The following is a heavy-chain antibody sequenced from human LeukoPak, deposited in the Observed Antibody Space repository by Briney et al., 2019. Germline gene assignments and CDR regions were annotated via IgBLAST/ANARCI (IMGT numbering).Heavy chain of an antibody. CDR3: ASQKTYYYDSSGFMDAFDI. D-gene: IGHD3-22*01. CDR2: IYPGDSDT. J-gene: IGHJ3*02. Sequence: GESLKIPCKGSGYSFTSYWIGWVRQMPGKGLEWLGIIYPGDSDTRYSPSFQGQVTISADKSISTAYLQWSSLKASDTAMYYCASQKTYYYDSSGFMDAFDIWGQGTMVTVSS. V-gene: IGHV5-51*01. CDR1: GYSFTSYW.